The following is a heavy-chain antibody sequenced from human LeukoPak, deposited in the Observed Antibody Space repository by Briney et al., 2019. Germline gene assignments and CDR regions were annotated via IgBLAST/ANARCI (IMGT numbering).Heavy chain of an antibody. CDR3: ARPLWFGELQPFGY. D-gene: IGHD3-10*01. Sequence: GGSLRLSCAASGFTFSYYGLSWVRQPPGKGLEWVSGFGHNGDITYSDSVKGRFTISRDNSKNTLYLQKNSLRAEDTAVYYCARPLWFGELQPFGYWGQGTLVTVSS. CDR2: FGHNGDIT. V-gene: IGHV3-23*01. CDR1: GFTFSYYG. J-gene: IGHJ4*02.